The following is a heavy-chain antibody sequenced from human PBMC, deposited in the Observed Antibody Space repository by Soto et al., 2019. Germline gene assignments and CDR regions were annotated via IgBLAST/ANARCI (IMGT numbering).Heavy chain of an antibody. CDR3: ARVGLVARELAA. CDR2: INPDSGVT. V-gene: IGHV1-2*02. J-gene: IGHJ5*02. Sequence: ASVKVSCKASGYTFTAHYMHWVRQAPGQGLEWMGWINPDSGVTNYAQKFQDRVTMTRDTSINTVYMELDRLKSDDMAVYYCARVGLVARELAAWGQGTPVTVSS. CDR1: GYTFTAHY. D-gene: IGHD1-7*01.